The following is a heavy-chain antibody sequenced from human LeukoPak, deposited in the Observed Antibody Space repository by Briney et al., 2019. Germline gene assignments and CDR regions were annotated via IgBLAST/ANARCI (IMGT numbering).Heavy chain of an antibody. D-gene: IGHD4-17*01. V-gene: IGHV4-30-2*06. CDR3: ARGINDYGNNWFDP. CDR2: IYHDGST. J-gene: IGHJ5*02. CDR1: SDSIINGGYY. Sequence: NPSETLSLTCTVSSDSIINGGYYWTWIRQSPGRGLEWIGYIYHDGSTYSNPSLKSRVTMSVDTPKKQFSLSLTSVTAADTAVYYCARGINDYGNNWFDPWGQGTLVTVSS.